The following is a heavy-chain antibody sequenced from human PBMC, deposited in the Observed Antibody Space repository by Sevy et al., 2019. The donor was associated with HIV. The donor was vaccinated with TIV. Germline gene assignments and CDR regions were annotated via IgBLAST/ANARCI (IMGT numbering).Heavy chain of an antibody. CDR1: GFSFISYG. Sequence: GGSLRLSCAASGFSFISYGMHWVRQAPGKGLDWVAVISNDGGNKYYADSVKGRFTISRDTSKNTLFLEMDSLKPEDTAVYYGAREGHLGRGWYGGIYHDIYHYRAMDVWGQGTTVTVSS. CDR3: AREGHLGRGWYGGIYHDIYHYRAMDV. J-gene: IGHJ6*02. D-gene: IGHD6-19*01. V-gene: IGHV3-30*03. CDR2: ISNDGGNK.